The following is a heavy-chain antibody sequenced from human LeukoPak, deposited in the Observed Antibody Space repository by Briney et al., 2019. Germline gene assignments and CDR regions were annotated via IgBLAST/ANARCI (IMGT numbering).Heavy chain of an antibody. D-gene: IGHD6-25*01. J-gene: IGHJ3*02. Sequence: SGRSLRLSCAASGFTFSTYGMHWVRQSPGKGLEWVAVIWYDGSKTHYRDSVKGRFTISRDNSKNTLYLGMNSLRAEDTAVYYCARDTAQRAFDIWGQGIMVTVSS. CDR2: IWYDGSKT. CDR1: GFTFSTYG. V-gene: IGHV3-33*01. CDR3: ARDTAQRAFDI.